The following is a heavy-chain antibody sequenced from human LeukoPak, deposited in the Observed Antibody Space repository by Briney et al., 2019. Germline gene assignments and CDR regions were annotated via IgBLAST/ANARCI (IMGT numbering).Heavy chain of an antibody. CDR2: IIPIVGTA. CDR1: GGTFSSYS. J-gene: IGHJ5*02. Sequence: SLKVSCKASGGTFSSYSISWVRQAPGQGLEWIGGIIPIVGTANNAHNFQGRATLTTTESTHTAYMEFSSLRSEDTAVYYCARDSAIYSSGWYEAPTWFDPWGQGTLVTVSS. D-gene: IGHD6-19*01. V-gene: IGHV1-69*05. CDR3: ARDSAIYSSGWYEAPTWFDP.